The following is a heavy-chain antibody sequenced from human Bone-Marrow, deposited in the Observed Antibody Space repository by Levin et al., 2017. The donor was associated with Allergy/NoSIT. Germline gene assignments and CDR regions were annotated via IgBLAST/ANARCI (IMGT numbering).Heavy chain of an antibody. CDR1: GGSVTSGDYY. CDR3: ARDLAAGDYTGSFDY. Sequence: SETLSLTCTVSGGSVTSGDYYWSWIRQTPGKGLEWIGHVYYSGSVTYNPSLRSRVTISLDTSKNQFSLNVTSVTASDTAVYYCARDLAAGDYTGSFDYWGQGTLVTVSS. CDR2: VYYSGSV. D-gene: IGHD4-17*01. V-gene: IGHV4-61*08. J-gene: IGHJ4*02.